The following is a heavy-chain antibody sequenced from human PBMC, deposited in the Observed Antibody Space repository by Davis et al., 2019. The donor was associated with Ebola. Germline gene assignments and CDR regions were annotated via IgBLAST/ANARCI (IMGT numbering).Heavy chain of an antibody. Sequence: PAGSLRLSCAASGFTSSSYAMSWVRQAPGKGLEWVSAISGSGGSTYYADSVKGRFTISRDNSKNTLYLQMTSLRAEDTAVYYCARARGCSGGSCYSGSRFYGMDVWGQGTTVTVSS. CDR3: ARARGCSGGSCYSGSRFYGMDV. V-gene: IGHV3-23*01. CDR1: GFTSSSYA. CDR2: ISGSGGST. D-gene: IGHD2-15*01. J-gene: IGHJ6*02.